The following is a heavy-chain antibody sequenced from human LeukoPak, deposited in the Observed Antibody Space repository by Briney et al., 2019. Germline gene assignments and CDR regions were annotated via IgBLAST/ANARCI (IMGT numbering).Heavy chain of an antibody. V-gene: IGHV4-59*01. CDR3: ARASSGWYNWFDP. Sequence: PSETLSLTCTVSGGSISSYYWSWIRQSPGKGLEWIGYIYYSGSTNFNPSLKSRVTISVDTSKNQFSLKLSSVTAEDTAVYYCARASSGWYNWFDPWGQGTLVTVSS. CDR2: IYYSGST. CDR1: GGSISSYY. D-gene: IGHD6-19*01. J-gene: IGHJ5*02.